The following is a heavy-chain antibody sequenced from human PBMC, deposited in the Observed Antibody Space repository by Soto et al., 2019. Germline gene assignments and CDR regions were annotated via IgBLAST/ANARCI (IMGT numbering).Heavy chain of an antibody. Sequence: GGSLRLSCAASGFTFSSYSMNWVRQAPGKGLEWVSAISGSGGSTYYADSVKGRFTISRDNSKNTLYLQMNSLRAEDTAVYYCAKDLDARDYYDSSGHDYWGQGTLVTVSS. CDR3: AKDLDARDYYDSSGHDY. CDR2: ISGSGGST. V-gene: IGHV3-23*01. CDR1: GFTFSSYS. J-gene: IGHJ4*02. D-gene: IGHD3-22*01.